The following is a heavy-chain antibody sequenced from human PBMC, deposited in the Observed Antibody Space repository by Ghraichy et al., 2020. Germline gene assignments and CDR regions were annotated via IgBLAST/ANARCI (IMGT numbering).Heavy chain of an antibody. V-gene: IGHV3-23*01. CDR1: GFTFSSYA. CDR3: AKSWGSGYDFLYYYYGMDV. CDR2: ISGSGGST. D-gene: IGHD5-12*01. J-gene: IGHJ6*02. Sequence: GESLNISCAASGFTFSSYAMSWVRQAPGKGLEWVSAISGSGGSTYYADSVKGRFTISRDNSKNTLYLQMNSLRAEDTAVYYCAKSWGSGYDFLYYYYGMDVWGQGTTVTVSS.